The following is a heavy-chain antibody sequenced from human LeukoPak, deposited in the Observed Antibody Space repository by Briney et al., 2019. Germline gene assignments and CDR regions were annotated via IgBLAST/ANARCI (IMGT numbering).Heavy chain of an antibody. CDR3: ASLPATNTAMGYCFDY. CDR1: GGSFSGYY. J-gene: IGHJ4*02. CDR2: INHSGST. Sequence: SETLSLTCAVYGGSFSGYYWSWIRQPPGKGLEWIGEINHSGSTNYNPSLKSRVTISVDTSKNQFSLKLSSVTAADTAVYYCASLPATNTAMGYCFDYWGQGTLVTVSS. D-gene: IGHD5-18*01. V-gene: IGHV4-34*01.